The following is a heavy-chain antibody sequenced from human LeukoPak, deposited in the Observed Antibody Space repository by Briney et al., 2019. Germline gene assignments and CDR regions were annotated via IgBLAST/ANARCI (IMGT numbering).Heavy chain of an antibody. CDR2: ISDSGGDK. CDR3: ARDGGSESYAFDY. Sequence: GGSLRLSCAASGFTFSRYGFHWVRQAPGKGLEWVAFISDSGGDKWYADSVKGRLTISRDKSKNTVYLQMSSLRVEDTALYYCARDGGSESYAFDYWGQGTQVTVSS. CDR1: GFTFSRYG. J-gene: IGHJ4*02. D-gene: IGHD3-10*01. V-gene: IGHV3-30*02.